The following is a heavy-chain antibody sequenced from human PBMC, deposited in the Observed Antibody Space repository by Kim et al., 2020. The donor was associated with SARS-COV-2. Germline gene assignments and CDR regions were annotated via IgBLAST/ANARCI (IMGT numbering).Heavy chain of an antibody. J-gene: IGHJ6*02. D-gene: IGHD6-6*01. V-gene: IGHV4-4*06. CDR3: ARARIAARANKGSGMDV. Sequence: KSRVTMSVDTSKNQFSLKLSSVTAADTAVYYCARARIAARANKGSGMDVWGQGTTVTVSS.